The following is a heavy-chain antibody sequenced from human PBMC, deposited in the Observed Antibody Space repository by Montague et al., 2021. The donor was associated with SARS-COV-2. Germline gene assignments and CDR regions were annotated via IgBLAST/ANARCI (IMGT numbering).Heavy chain of an antibody. D-gene: IGHD2-15*01. V-gene: IGHV2-5*02. Sequence: PALVTPTQTLTLTCTFSGFSLSTSGVGVGWIRQPPGKALVWLALIYWDDDKRYSPSLKSRLTITKDTSKNQVVLTMTNMDPVDTATYYCAHVGMACSGGSCYPKIKDWYFDLWGRGTLVTVSS. CDR1: GFSLSTSGVG. CDR3: AHVGMACSGGSCYPKIKDWYFDL. CDR2: IYWDDDK. J-gene: IGHJ2*01.